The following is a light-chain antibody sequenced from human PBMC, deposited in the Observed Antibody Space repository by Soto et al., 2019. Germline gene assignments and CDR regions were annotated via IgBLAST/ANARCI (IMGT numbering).Light chain of an antibody. J-gene: IGKJ2*01. CDR1: QSVDGY. CDR2: GAS. Sequence: EVVMTQSPATLSVSLGESATLSCRASQSVDGYLAWYQQKPGQAPRLLIYGASTRATGVTARFRGGGSGTEFTLTISSLQSEDVAVYYCHQYYSIPYTFGQGTKLEIK. CDR3: HQYYSIPYT. V-gene: IGKV3-15*01.